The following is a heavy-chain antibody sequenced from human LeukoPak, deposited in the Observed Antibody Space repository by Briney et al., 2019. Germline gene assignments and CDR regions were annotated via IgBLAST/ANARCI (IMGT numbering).Heavy chain of an antibody. CDR3: ARGRRDGYNLEYFDK. CDR2: INHSGST. CDR1: GGSISSSNYY. Sequence: SETLSLTCTVSGGSISSSNYYWSWIRQPPGKGLEWIGEINHSGSTYYNPSLKSRVTIYVDTSKNQFSLKLSSVTAADTAVYYCARGRRDGYNLEYFDKWGQGTLVTVSS. D-gene: IGHD5-24*01. J-gene: IGHJ4*02. V-gene: IGHV4-39*01.